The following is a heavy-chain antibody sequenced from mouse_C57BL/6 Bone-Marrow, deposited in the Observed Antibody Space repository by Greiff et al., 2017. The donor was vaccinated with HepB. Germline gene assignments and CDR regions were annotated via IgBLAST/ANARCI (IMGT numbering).Heavy chain of an antibody. CDR3: TRSHYGSSYAMDY. CDR1: GYTFTSYW. D-gene: IGHD1-1*01. Sequence: EVQLQQSGTVLARPGASVKMSCKTSGYTFTSYWMHWVKQRPGQGLEWIGAIYPGNSDTSYNQKFKGKAKLTAVTSASTAYMELSSLTTEDSAVYYCTRSHYGSSYAMDYWGQGTSVTVSS. CDR2: IYPGNSDT. V-gene: IGHV1-5*01. J-gene: IGHJ4*01.